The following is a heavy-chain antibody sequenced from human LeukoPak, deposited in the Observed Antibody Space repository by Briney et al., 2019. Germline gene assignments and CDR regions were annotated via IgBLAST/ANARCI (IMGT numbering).Heavy chain of an antibody. V-gene: IGHV5-51*01. CDR3: ARHKGATTSYYYYMDV. J-gene: IGHJ6*03. CDR1: GYSFSNHW. CDR2: IYPGDSDT. Sequence: GESLKISCKGSGYSFSNHWIGWVRQMPGQGLEWMGIIYPGDSDTRYSPSFQGQVTISADMSINTAYLQWSSLKASDTAMYYCARHKGATTSYYYYMDVWGKGTTVTVSS. D-gene: IGHD1-26*01.